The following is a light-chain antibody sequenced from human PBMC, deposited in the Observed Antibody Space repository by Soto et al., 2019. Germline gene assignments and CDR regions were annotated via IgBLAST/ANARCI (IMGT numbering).Light chain of an antibody. Sequence: EIVMTQSPATLSVSPGERATLSCRASQSVSSNLAWYQQKPGQAPRLLIYGASTRATGIPARFSRSGSGTEFTLTISSLQSEAFAVYYCQQYNNWHMYTFGQGTKLEIK. V-gene: IGKV3-15*01. CDR2: GAS. CDR3: QQYNNWHMYT. CDR1: QSVSSN. J-gene: IGKJ2*01.